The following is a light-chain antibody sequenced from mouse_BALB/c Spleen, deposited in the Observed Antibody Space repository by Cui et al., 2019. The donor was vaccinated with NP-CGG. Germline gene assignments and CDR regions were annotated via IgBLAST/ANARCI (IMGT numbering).Light chain of an antibody. CDR3: ALWYSNHWV. V-gene: IGLV1*01. Sequence: QAVVTQESALTTSPGETVTLTCRSSTGACTTSNYANWFQEKPDHLFTGLIGGTNNRAPGVPARFSGSLIGDKAALTITGAQTEDEAIYFCALWYSNHWVFGGGTKLTVL. CDR2: GTN. J-gene: IGLJ1*01. CDR1: TGACTTSNY.